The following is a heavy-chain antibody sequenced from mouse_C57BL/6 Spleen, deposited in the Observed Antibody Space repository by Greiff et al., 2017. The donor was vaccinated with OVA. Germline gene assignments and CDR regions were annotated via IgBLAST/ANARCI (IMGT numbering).Heavy chain of an antibody. J-gene: IGHJ2*01. Sequence: VQLQQSGPGLVQPSQSLSLTCTVSGFSLTSYGVHWVRQSPGKGLEWLGVIWRGGRTDYNAAFMSRLSITKDNSKSQVFFKMNSLQADDTAIYCCAKKGPDGYYFDYWGQGTTLTVSS. D-gene: IGHD2-3*01. V-gene: IGHV2-5*01. CDR2: IWRGGRT. CDR1: GFSLTSYG. CDR3: AKKGPDGYYFDY.